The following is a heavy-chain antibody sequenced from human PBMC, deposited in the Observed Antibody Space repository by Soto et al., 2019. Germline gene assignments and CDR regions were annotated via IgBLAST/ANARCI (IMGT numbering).Heavy chain of an antibody. CDR1: GFTFNSYA. V-gene: IGHV3-23*01. Sequence: GGSLRLSCAASGFTFNSYAMSLVRQAPGKGLEWVSSLSGSGTSTYYADSVKGRFTISRDNSKNTLLLQMNSLTADDTAVYFCAKNPGWSPYYFDFWGPGALVTVSS. J-gene: IGHJ4*02. CDR3: AKNPGWSPYYFDF. CDR2: LSGSGTST. D-gene: IGHD2-15*01.